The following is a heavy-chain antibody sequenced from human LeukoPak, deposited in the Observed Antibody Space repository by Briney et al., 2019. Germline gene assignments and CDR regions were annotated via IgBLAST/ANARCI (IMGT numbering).Heavy chain of an antibody. D-gene: IGHD3-10*01. J-gene: IGHJ4*02. V-gene: IGHV3-23*01. CDR1: GFTFSSYA. Sequence: GGPLRLSCAASGFTFSSYAMSWVRQAPGKGLEWVSGISGSGGSKYFADSVKGRFTISRDNSKNTLYLQMNSLRAEDTAVYYCAKDQRYFGSGSDSYFDYWGQGTLVTVSS. CDR2: ISGSGGSK. CDR3: AKDQRYFGSGSDSYFDY.